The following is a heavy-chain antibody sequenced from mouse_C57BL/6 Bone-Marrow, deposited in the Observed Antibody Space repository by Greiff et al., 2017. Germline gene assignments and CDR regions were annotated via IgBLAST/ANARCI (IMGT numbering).Heavy chain of an antibody. CDR1: GYTFTSYG. CDR3: ARSGYGNHYAMDY. CDR2: IYPRSGNT. V-gene: IGHV1-81*01. Sequence: VQLQESGAELARPGASVKLSCKASGYTFTSYGISWVKQRTGQGLEWIGEIYPRSGNTYYNEKFKGKATLTADKSSSTSYMELRILTSEDSAVYFCARSGYGNHYAMDYWGQGTSVTVSS. D-gene: IGHD2-10*02. J-gene: IGHJ4*01.